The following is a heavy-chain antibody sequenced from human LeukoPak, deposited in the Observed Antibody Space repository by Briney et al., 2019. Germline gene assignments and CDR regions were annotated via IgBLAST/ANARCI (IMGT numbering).Heavy chain of an antibody. V-gene: IGHV3-23*01. CDR1: GFTFSGSG. CDR2: ISGSGGST. D-gene: IGHD3-10*01. J-gene: IGHJ4*02. CDR3: AILRGVRGVFDY. Sequence: GGSLRLSCAASGFTFSGSGMHWVRQAPGKGLEWVSAISGSGGSTYYADSVKGRFTISRDNSKNTLYLQMNSLRAEDTAVYYCAILRGVRGVFDYWGQGTLVTVSS.